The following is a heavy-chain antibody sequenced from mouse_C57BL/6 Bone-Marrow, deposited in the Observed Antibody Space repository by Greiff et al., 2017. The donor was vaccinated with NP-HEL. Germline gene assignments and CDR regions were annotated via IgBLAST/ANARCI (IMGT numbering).Heavy chain of an antibody. V-gene: IGHV1-63*01. D-gene: IGHD2-5*01. CDR3: ARGYYSNYYWYFDV. CDR1: GYTFTNYW. Sequence: LQESGAELVRPGTSVKMSCKASGYTFTNYWIGWAKQRPGHGLEWIGDIYPGGGYTNYNEKFKGNATLTADKSSSTAYMQFSSLTSEDSAIYYCARGYYSNYYWYFDVWGTGTTVTVSS. J-gene: IGHJ1*03. CDR2: IYPGGGYT.